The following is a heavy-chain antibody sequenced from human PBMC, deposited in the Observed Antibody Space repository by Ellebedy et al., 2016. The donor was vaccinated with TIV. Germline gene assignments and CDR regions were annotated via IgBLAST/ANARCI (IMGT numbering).Heavy chain of an antibody. CDR2: IWYDGSNK. CDR1: GFTFSSYG. Sequence: PGGSLRLSCAASGFTFSSYGMRWVRQAPGKGLEWVAVIWYDGSNKYYADSVKGRFTISRDNSKNTLYLQMNSLRAEDTAVYYCARDGGYGGKSGFDYWGQGTLVTVSS. J-gene: IGHJ4*02. CDR3: ARDGGYGGKSGFDY. V-gene: IGHV3-33*01. D-gene: IGHD4-23*01.